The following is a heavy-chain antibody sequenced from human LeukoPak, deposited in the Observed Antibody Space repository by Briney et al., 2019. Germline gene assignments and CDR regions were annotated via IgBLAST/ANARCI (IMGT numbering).Heavy chain of an antibody. J-gene: IGHJ4*02. CDR2: ISSSSSTI. CDR1: GFTFSSYS. V-gene: IGHV3-48*01. CDR3: ARADSDITIFGVVRFDY. D-gene: IGHD3-3*01. Sequence: GGSLRLSCAASGFTFSSYSMNWVRQAPGKGLEWVSYISSSSSTIYYADSVKGRFTISRDNAKNSLYLQMNSLRAEDTAVYYCARADSDITIFGVVRFDYWGQGTLVTVSS.